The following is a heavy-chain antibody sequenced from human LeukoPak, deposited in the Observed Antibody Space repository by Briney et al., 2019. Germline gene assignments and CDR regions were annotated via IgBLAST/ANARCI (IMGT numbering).Heavy chain of an antibody. CDR1: GYSFTNYW. Sequence: GESLKISCKGSGYSFTNYWIGWVRQMPGKGLEWMGIIYPGDSHTTYSPSFQGQVTISVDKSINTAYLQWSSLKASDTAMYCCARSPDTIYFDSWGQGTLVTVSS. D-gene: IGHD5-18*01. V-gene: IGHV5-51*01. CDR3: ARSPDTIYFDS. J-gene: IGHJ4*02. CDR2: IYPGDSHT.